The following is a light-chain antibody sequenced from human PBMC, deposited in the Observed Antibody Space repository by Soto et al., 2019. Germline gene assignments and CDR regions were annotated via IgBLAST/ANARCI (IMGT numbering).Light chain of an antibody. CDR2: YDD. Sequence: QSALTQPPSVSEAPRQRVTISCSGSSSNIGNNGVNWYQQLPGKAPKLLIYYDDLLPSGVSDRFSGSKSGTSASLAIRGLRSEDEADYYCAAWDDSLNGPVFGGGTKLTVL. CDR3: AAWDDSLNGPV. J-gene: IGLJ3*02. V-gene: IGLV1-36*01. CDR1: SSNIGNNG.